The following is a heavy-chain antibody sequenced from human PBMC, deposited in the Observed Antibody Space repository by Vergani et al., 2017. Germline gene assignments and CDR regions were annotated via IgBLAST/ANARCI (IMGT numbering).Heavy chain of an antibody. D-gene: IGHD7-27*01. CDR1: GGSITSGSFY. CDR3: ATGAEPFDI. CDR2: LCPSGST. V-gene: IGHV4-61*02. Sequence: QVQLHESGPGLVKPSQTLSLTCTVSGGSITSGSFYWSWIRQPAGKGLEWIGRLCPSGSTNYKPSLKSRVTMSIDTSKNQFSLKLTSVTAAGTAVYYCATGAEPFDIWGQGTLVTVSS. J-gene: IGHJ4*02.